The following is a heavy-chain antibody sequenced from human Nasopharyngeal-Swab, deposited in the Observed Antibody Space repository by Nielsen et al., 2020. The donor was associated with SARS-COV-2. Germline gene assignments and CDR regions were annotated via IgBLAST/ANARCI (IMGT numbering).Heavy chain of an antibody. D-gene: IGHD3-3*01. V-gene: IGHV3-53*01. CDR3: ARDYYDFWSGPGYYYYYMDV. J-gene: IGHJ6*03. Sequence: VRQAPGKGLEWVSVIYSGGSTYYADSVKGRFTISRDNSKNTLYLQMNSLRAEDTAVYYCARDYYDFWSGPGYYYYYMDVWGKGTTVTVSS. CDR2: IYSGGST.